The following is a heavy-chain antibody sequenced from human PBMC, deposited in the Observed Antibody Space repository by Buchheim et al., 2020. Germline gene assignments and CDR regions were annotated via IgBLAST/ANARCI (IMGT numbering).Heavy chain of an antibody. CDR3: ARGAVPITYGPGY. V-gene: IGHV3-23*01. CDR1: GFTFSSYA. Sequence: EVQLLESGGGLVQPGGSLRLSCAASGFTFSSYAMSWVRQAPGKGLDWVSAISGSGGTTYYADSAKGRFTVSRDNSKNTLYLQMSSLRAEDTAVYYCARGAVPITYGPGYWGQGTL. CDR2: ISGSGGTT. J-gene: IGHJ4*02. D-gene: IGHD3-10*01.